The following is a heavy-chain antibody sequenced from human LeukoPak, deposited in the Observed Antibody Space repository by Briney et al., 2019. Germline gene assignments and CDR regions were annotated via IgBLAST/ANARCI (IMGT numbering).Heavy chain of an antibody. V-gene: IGHV1-69*05. Sequence: GASVKVSCKASGGTFSSYAISWVRQAPGQGLEWMGGIIPIFGTANYAQKFQGRVTITTDESTSTAYMELSSLRSDDTAVYYCARDKGGEYSYGDFGYWGQGTLVTVSS. CDR1: GGTFSSYA. J-gene: IGHJ4*02. D-gene: IGHD5-18*01. CDR2: IIPIFGTA. CDR3: ARDKGGEYSYGDFGY.